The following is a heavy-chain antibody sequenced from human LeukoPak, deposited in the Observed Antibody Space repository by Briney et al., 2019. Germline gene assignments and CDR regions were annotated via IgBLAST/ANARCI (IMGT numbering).Heavy chain of an antibody. V-gene: IGHV4-34*01. CDR2: INHSGST. D-gene: IGHD5-24*01. J-gene: IGHJ4*02. CDR1: GGSFSGYY. CDR3: ASRMATIRSSDY. Sequence: SETLSLTCAVYGGSFSGYYWSWIRQPPGKGLEWIGEINHSGSTNYSPSLKSRVTISVDTSKNQFSLKLSSVTAADTAVYYCASRMATIRSSDYWGQGTLVTVSS.